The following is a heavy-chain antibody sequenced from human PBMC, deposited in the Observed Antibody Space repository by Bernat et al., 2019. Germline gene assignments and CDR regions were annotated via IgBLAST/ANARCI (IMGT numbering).Heavy chain of an antibody. D-gene: IGHD3-22*01. CDR1: GFTFSNYN. Sequence: EVQLVESGGGLVHPGGSLILSCAASGFTFSNYNMNWVRQAPGKGLEWVSFISGSSSTIYYADSVRGRTTVSRDNAKNSLYLQMSSLRAKDTAVYYCARDQRPHYYDSSGYQAYYFDYWGQGTLVTVSS. J-gene: IGHJ4*02. V-gene: IGHV3-48*01. CDR2: ISGSSSTI. CDR3: ARDQRPHYYDSSGYQAYYFDY.